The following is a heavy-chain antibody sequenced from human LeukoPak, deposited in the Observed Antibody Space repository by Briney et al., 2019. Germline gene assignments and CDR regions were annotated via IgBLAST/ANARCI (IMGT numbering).Heavy chain of an antibody. V-gene: IGHV4-34*01. CDR2: INHCGST. CDR3: ARHCARSQVQLERRFDC. Sequence: SETLSLTCAVYGGSFSGYYWSWIRQPPGKGLEWIGEINHCGSTNYNPSLKSRVTISVGTSKNQFSLKLSSVTAADTAVYYCARHCARSQVQLERRFDCWGQGTLVTVSS. D-gene: IGHD1-1*01. J-gene: IGHJ4*02. CDR1: GGSFSGYY.